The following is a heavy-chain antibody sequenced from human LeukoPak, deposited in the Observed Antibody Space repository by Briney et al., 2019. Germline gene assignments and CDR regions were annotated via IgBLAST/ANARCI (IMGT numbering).Heavy chain of an antibody. D-gene: IGHD3-22*01. V-gene: IGHV4-34*01. CDR1: GGSFSGYY. CDR3: ARELPYISSGYYGRARYYYGMDV. CDR2: IKHSGST. Sequence: SECLSLTCAVYGGSFSGYYWSWIRQPPGKGLEWIGAIKHSGSTNYNPSPKNRVTISVVTSKTQFSLKLSAVTAADTAVYYRARELPYISSGYYGRARYYYGMDVWGQGTTVTVSS. J-gene: IGHJ6*02.